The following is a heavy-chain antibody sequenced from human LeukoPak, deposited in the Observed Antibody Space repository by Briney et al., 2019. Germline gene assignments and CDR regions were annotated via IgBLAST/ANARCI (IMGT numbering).Heavy chain of an antibody. CDR3: AKGITRYNWFDP. CDR1: GYRFTANW. D-gene: IGHD1-20*01. V-gene: IGHV5-51*01. J-gene: IGHJ5*02. CDR2: IYPADSDT. Sequence: GESLKISCKGSGYRFTANWIGWVRQMPGKGLEWMGIIYPADSDTYYSPSFQGQVTISADKSISTAYLQWSSLKASDTATSYCAKGITRYNWFDPWGQGTLVTVSS.